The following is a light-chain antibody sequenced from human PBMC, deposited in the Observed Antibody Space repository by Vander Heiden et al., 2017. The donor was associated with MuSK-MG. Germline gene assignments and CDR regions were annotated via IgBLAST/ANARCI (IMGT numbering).Light chain of an antibody. CDR3: QQNYSNFA. CDR1: EHISIY. J-gene: IGKJ1*01. CDR2: AAS. Sequence: IQMTQSPSSLSASVGDRVTITCRISEHISIYLNWYQKKPGNAPKLLIYAASKWQDGIPQRFSGSGSGTDFTLTSSELQPEDFANYYSQQNYSNFAFGQGTKVEIK. V-gene: IGKV1-39*01.